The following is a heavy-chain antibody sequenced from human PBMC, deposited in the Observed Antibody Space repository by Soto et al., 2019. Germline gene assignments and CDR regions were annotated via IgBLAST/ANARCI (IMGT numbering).Heavy chain of an antibody. CDR1: GFTFSSYA. V-gene: IGHV3-23*01. D-gene: IGHD3-22*01. CDR3: AKFRITMIVVVMVFDY. CDR2: ISGSGGST. J-gene: IGHJ4*02. Sequence: PGGSLRLSCAASGFTFSSYAMSWVRQAPGKGLEWVSAISGSGGSTYYADSVKGRFTISRDNSKNTLYLQMNSLRAEDTAVYYCAKFRITMIVVVMVFDYWGQGTLVTVSS.